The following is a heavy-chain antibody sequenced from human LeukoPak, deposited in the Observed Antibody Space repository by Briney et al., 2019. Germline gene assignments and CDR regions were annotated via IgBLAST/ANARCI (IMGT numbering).Heavy chain of an antibody. CDR1: GGSISRGTYY. Sequence: PSETLSLTCTVSGGSISRGTYYWSWIRQPAGKGLEWIGRIYTSGSINYNPSLGSRVTISIDTSKNQFSLQLTSVTAADTAVYYXXXXXGYCSGGSCYQPDYWGQGILVTVSS. CDR2: IYTSGSI. CDR3: XXXXGYCSGGSCYQPDY. J-gene: IGHJ4*02. D-gene: IGHD2-15*01. V-gene: IGHV4-61*02.